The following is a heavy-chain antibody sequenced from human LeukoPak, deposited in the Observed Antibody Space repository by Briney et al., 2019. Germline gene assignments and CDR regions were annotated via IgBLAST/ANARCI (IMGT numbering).Heavy chain of an antibody. CDR3: ARDGMGGIKAFDM. J-gene: IGHJ3*02. CDR2: IKHDGSQK. Sequence: GGSLRLSCAASGFTFSRYWMSWVRQDPGRGLEWVANIKHDGSQKYYVDSVKGRITISRDNAKNSLYLQMNSLAAEDTAVYFCARDGMGGIKAFDMWGQGTMVTVSS. CDR1: GFTFSRYW. V-gene: IGHV3-7*03. D-gene: IGHD3-10*01.